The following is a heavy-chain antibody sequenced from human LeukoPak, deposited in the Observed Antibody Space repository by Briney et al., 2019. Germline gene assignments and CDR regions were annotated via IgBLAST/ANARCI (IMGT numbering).Heavy chain of an antibody. Sequence: TASETLSLTCAVYGGSFSGYYWSWIRQPPGKGLEWIGEINHSGSTNYDPSLKSRVTISVDTSKNQFSLKLSSVTAADTAVYYCARGRLVWGQGTLVTVSS. CDR1: GGSFSGYY. J-gene: IGHJ4*02. CDR3: ARGRLV. CDR2: INHSGST. V-gene: IGHV4-34*01.